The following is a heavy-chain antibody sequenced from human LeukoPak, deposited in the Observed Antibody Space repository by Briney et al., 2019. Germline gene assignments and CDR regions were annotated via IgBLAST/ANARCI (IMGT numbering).Heavy chain of an antibody. CDR3: ARALLWFGEEHMDV. Sequence: GASVKVSCKASGYTFTGYYMHWVRQAPGQGLEWMGWINPNSGGTNYAQKFQGRVTMTRDTSISTAYMELSRLRSDDTAVYYCARALLWFGEEHMDVWGQGTTVTVSS. V-gene: IGHV1-2*02. CDR1: GYTFTGYY. D-gene: IGHD3-10*01. J-gene: IGHJ6*02. CDR2: INPNSGGT.